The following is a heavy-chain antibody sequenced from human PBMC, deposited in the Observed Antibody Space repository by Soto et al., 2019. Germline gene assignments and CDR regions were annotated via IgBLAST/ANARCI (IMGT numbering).Heavy chain of an antibody. D-gene: IGHD6-6*01. CDR3: ASFRGSRAALQYFDY. CDR1: GGSFSGYY. V-gene: IGHV4-34*01. Sequence: PSETLSLTCAVYGGSFSGYYWSWIRQPPCKGLEGIGEINHGGSTSYNPTLKSRGTISVDTPMPQYSLKLSPVSAAGAAVYYCASFRGSRAALQYFDYSSQGTLVTVS. J-gene: IGHJ4*02. CDR2: INHGGST.